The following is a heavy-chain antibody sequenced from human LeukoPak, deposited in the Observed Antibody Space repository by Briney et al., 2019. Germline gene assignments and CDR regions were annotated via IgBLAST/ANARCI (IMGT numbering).Heavy chain of an antibody. V-gene: IGHV4-39*07. CDR2: IYYSGST. CDR3: ARLWVTGRSYYYYYMDV. Sequence: SETLSLTCTVSGGSISSSSYYWGWIRQPPGKGLEWIGSIYYSGSTYYNPSLKSRVTISVDTSKNQFSLKLSSVTAADTAVYYCARLWVTGRSYYYYYMDVWGKGTTVTVSS. CDR1: GGSISSSSYY. J-gene: IGHJ6*03. D-gene: IGHD5-18*01.